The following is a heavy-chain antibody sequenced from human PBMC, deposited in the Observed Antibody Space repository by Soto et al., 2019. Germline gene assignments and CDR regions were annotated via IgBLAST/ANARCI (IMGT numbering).Heavy chain of an antibody. CDR3: AKEHTQTYDSSGYYPTEFDY. D-gene: IGHD3-22*01. CDR2: ISGSGGST. V-gene: IGHV3-23*01. Sequence: GGSLRLSCAASGFTFSSYAMSWVRQAPGKGLEWVSAISGSGGSTYYADSVKGRFTISRDNSKNTLYLQMNSLRAEDTAVYYRAKEHTQTYDSSGYYPTEFDYWGQGTLVTVSS. CDR1: GFTFSSYA. J-gene: IGHJ4*02.